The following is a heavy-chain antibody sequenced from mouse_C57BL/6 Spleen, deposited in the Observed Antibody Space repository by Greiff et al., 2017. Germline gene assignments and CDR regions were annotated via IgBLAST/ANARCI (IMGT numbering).Heavy chain of an antibody. CDR2: INPSTGGT. D-gene: IGHD2-4*01. Sequence: EVQLQQSGPELVKPGASVKISCKASGYSFTGYYMNWVKQSPEKSLEWIGEINPSTGGTTYNQKFNAKATLTVDKSSSTAYMQLKSLTSEDSAVYYCATFYDYDGFSYAMDYWGQGTSVTVSS. CDR3: ATFYDYDGFSYAMDY. CDR1: GYSFTGYY. V-gene: IGHV1-42*01. J-gene: IGHJ4*01.